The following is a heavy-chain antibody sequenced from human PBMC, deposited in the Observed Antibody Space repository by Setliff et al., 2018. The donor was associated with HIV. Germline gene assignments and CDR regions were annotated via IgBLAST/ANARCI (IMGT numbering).Heavy chain of an antibody. CDR2: VKPDGSEK. CDR3: ARHGEDY. V-gene: IGHV3-7*03. Sequence: GGSLRLSCAASGFTFSSYWISWVRQAPGKGLEWVASVKPDGSEKYYVDSVKGRFTISRDNTKNSLSLQMNSLRLDDTAVYYCARHGEDYWGQGTLVTVSS. CDR1: GFTFSSYW. D-gene: IGHD3-10*01. J-gene: IGHJ4*02.